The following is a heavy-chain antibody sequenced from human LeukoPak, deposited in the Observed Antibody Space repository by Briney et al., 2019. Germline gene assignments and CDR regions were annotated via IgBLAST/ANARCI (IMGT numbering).Heavy chain of an antibody. CDR2: IYYSGST. D-gene: IGHD6-25*01. CDR3: ARQAVLSRDYYYYYMDV. J-gene: IGHJ6*03. V-gene: IGHV4-59*08. Sequence: PSETLSLTCTVSGGSISSYYWSWIRQPPGKGLEWIGYIYYSGSTNYNPSLTSRVTISVDTSKNQCSLKLSSVTAADTAVYYCARQAVLSRDYYYYYMDVWGKGTTVTVSS. CDR1: GGSISSYY.